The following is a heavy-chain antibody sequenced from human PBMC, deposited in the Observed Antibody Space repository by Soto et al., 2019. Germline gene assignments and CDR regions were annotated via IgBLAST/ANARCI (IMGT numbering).Heavy chain of an antibody. J-gene: IGHJ5*02. V-gene: IGHV4-34*01. D-gene: IGHD1-1*01. CDR1: GGSFSGYY. CDR3: ARGRSNDSPPSSNSFDP. Sequence: SETLSLTCAVYGGSFSGYYWSWIRQPPGKGLEWIGEINHSGSTNYNPSLKSRVTISVDTSKNQFSLKLSSVTAADTAVYYCARGRSNDSPPSSNSFDPWGQGTLVTVSS. CDR2: INHSGST.